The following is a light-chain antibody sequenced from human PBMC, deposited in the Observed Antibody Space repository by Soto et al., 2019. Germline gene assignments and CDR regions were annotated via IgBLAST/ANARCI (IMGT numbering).Light chain of an antibody. V-gene: IGLV1-51*01. Sequence: QSALTQPASVSGSPGQSITISSTGTSSDVGGYNYVSWYQQLPGTAPKLLIYDRNRRPSGIPDRFSGSKSGTSATLDITGLQTGDEANYYCGTWDSSLTAVVFGGGTQLTVL. CDR2: DRN. J-gene: IGLJ2*01. CDR1: SSDVGGYNY. CDR3: GTWDSSLTAVV.